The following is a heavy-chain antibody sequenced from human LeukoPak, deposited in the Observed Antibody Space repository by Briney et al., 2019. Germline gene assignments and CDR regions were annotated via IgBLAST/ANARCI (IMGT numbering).Heavy chain of an antibody. CDR1: GYTFTSYD. J-gene: IGHJ3*02. CDR3: AREVVITTTDAFDI. V-gene: IGHV1-8*01. Sequence: ASVKVSRKASGYTFTSYDINWVRQATGQGLEWMGWMNPNSGNTGYAQKFQGRVTMARNTSISTAYMELSSLRSEDTAVYYCAREVVITTTDAFDIWGQGTMVTVSS. D-gene: IGHD3-22*01. CDR2: MNPNSGNT.